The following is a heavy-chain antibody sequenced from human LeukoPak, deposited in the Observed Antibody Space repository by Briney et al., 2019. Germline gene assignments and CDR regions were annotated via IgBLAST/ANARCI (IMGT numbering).Heavy chain of an antibody. CDR3: ARVGGVFTGFYYFYYGMDV. CDR1: GFTFSDYS. V-gene: IGHV3-48*04. Sequence: GGSLRLSCAASGFTFSDYSMNWVRQAPGQGLEWISYISTTSSSIYYADSVKGRFTISRDNAKNSLSLQMTGLRPEDTAVYYCARVGGVFTGFYYFYYGMDVWGQGTTVTVSS. J-gene: IGHJ6*02. CDR2: ISTTSSSI. D-gene: IGHD2-8*02.